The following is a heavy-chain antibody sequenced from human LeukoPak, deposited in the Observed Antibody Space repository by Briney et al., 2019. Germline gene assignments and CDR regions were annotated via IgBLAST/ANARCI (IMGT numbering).Heavy chain of an antibody. CDR2: IYYSGST. Sequence: SETLSLTCTVSGGSISSSSYYWGWIRQPPGKGLEWIGSIYYSGSTYYNLSLKSRVTISVDTSKNQFSLKLSSVTAADTAVYYCARDLLNEGNHLDYWGQGTLVTVSS. D-gene: IGHD4-23*01. J-gene: IGHJ4*02. V-gene: IGHV4-39*07. CDR3: ARDLLNEGNHLDY. CDR1: GGSISSSSYY.